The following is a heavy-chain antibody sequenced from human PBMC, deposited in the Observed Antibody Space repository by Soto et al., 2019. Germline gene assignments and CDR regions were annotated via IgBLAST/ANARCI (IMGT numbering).Heavy chain of an antibody. J-gene: IGHJ4*02. CDR3: ARLQGAVDY. D-gene: IGHD3-16*01. CDR1: GDSISRSYW. Sequence: SETLSLTCAVSGDSISRSYWWSWVRQLPGKGLEWIGEIYHSGSTIYNPSLQSRVTLSVDTSKNQFSLKLSSVTAADTAVYYCARLQGAVDYWGQGTLVTVSS. V-gene: IGHV4-4*02. CDR2: IYHSGST.